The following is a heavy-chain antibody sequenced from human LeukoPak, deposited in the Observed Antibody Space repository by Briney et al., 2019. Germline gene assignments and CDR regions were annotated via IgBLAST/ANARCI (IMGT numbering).Heavy chain of an antibody. D-gene: IGHD2-15*01. CDR2: ISGSGSTI. J-gene: IGHJ4*02. Sequence: PGGSLRLSCAASGFTFSSYEMNWVRQAPGKGLEWVSYISGSGSTIYYADSVKGRFTISRDNSKNTLYLQMNSLRAEDTAVYYCARGGYPQFSDYWGQGTLVTVSS. V-gene: IGHV3-48*03. CDR1: GFTFSSYE. CDR3: ARGGYPQFSDY.